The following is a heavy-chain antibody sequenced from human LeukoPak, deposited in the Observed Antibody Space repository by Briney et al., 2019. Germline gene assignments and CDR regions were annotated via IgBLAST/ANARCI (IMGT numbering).Heavy chain of an antibody. V-gene: IGHV4-34*01. CDR1: GGSFSGYY. CDR2: INHSEYT. J-gene: IGHJ4*02. CDR3: ARRDMVRGVYDLFFGY. D-gene: IGHD3-10*01. Sequence: KPSETLSLTCAVYGGSFSGYYWSWIRQPPGKGLEWIGEINHSEYTNYNPSLKSRVTMSVDTSKNQFSLKLSSVTAADTAVYYCARRDMVRGVYDLFFGYWGQGTPVTVSS.